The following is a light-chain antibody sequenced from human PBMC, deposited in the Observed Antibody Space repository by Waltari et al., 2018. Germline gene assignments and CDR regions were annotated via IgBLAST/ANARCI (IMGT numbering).Light chain of an antibody. CDR1: QSILYSSNNLNY. J-gene: IGKJ1*01. V-gene: IGKV4-1*01. CDR2: WAS. CDR3: QQYYGSPPWT. Sequence: DIVMTQSPDSLTVSLGERATINSKSSQSILYSSNNLNYLDWYQQRPGQTPTLHIYWASTREAGVPDRLSRGGSGTDFTLTISSLQDEDVAVYYCQQYYGSPPWTFGQGTKVEIK.